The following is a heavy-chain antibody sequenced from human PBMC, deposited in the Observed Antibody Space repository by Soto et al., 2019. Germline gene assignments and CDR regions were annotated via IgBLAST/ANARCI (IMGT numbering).Heavy chain of an antibody. CDR1: GYTFTIYA. V-gene: IGHV1-3*01. J-gene: IGHJ4*02. CDR3: TRDRLVAATFVY. CDR2: INAGNGNT. D-gene: IGHD2-15*01. Sequence: ASVKVSCKASGYTFTIYAMHWVRQAPGQRLEWMGWINAGNGNTKYSQKFQGRVTITRDTSASTAYMELSSLRSEDTAVYYCTRDRLVAATFVYWGQGTLVTVSS.